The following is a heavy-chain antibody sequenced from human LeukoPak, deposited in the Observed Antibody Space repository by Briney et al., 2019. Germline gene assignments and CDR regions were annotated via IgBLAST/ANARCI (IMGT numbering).Heavy chain of an antibody. CDR1: GDSISSSSYY. J-gene: IGHJ1*01. D-gene: IGHD3-22*01. CDR3: ARRRYYDSTGYLD. Sequence: PSETLSVTCTISGDSISSSSYYWDWIRQCPGKGLEWIGTIYYSGSTYYNASLKSRLFISIGTSNNQFSLRLSFVTAADTAVYYCARRRYYDSTGYLDWGQGTLITVSS. V-gene: IGHV4-39*01. CDR2: IYYSGST.